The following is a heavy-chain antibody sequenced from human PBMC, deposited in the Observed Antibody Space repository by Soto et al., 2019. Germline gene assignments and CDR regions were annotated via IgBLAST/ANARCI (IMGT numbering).Heavy chain of an antibody. D-gene: IGHD6-13*01. J-gene: IGHJ3*02. CDR1: GHSFTSYW. CDR3: ARPLRGYSSSRWDAFDI. Sequence: PXDSPKVSGNGSGHSFTSYWSGLVLQMPGKGLEWMGIIYPGDSDTRYSPSFQGQVTISADKSISTAYLQWSSPKASDTAMYYCARPLRGYSSSRWDAFDIWGQGTMVTGSS. V-gene: IGHV5-51*01. CDR2: IYPGDSDT.